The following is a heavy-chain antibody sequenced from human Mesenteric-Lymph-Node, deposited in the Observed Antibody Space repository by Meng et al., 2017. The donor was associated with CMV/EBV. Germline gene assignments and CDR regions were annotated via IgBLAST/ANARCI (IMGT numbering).Heavy chain of an antibody. CDR2: INHSGST. Sequence: VQRTEWGAGLLQPSDPLSPTRTCSGGSSSGYSWSWSRQPPGKGLEWIGEINHSGSTNYNPSLKSRVTISVATSKNQFSLKLSSVTAADTAVYYCARHQRWLKSEGGFNYWGQGTLVTVSS. V-gene: IGHV4-34*02. D-gene: IGHD4-23*01. CDR3: ARHQRWLKSEGGFNY. J-gene: IGHJ4*02. CDR1: GGSSSGYS.